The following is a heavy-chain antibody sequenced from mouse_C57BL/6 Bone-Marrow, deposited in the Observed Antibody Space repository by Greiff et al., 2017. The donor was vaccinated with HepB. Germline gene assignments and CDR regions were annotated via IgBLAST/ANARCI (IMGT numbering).Heavy chain of an antibody. CDR2: IDPENGDT. CDR3: TLDSSGYGGGFDY. J-gene: IGHJ2*01. CDR1: GFNIKDDY. Sequence: VQLQQSGAELVRPGASVKLSCTASGFNIKDDYMHWVKQRPEQGLEWIGWIDPENGDTEYASKFQGKATITADTSSNTAYLQLSSLTSEDTAVYYCTLDSSGYGGGFDYWGQGTTLTVSS. V-gene: IGHV14-4*01. D-gene: IGHD3-2*02.